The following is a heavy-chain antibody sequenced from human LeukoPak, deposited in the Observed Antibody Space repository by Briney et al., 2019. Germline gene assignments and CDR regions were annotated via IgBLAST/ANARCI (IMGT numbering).Heavy chain of an antibody. CDR2: IQFDESEK. D-gene: IGHD1-1*01. J-gene: IGHJ4*02. CDR3: SRVTTNGYFEY. Sequence: GGSLRLSCAASGFTFSRFWMGWVRQATGKGLEWVASIQFDESEKHKVDSVEGRFTISRDNAKSSLYLQMNSLRAEDTAVYFCSRVTTNGYFEYWGQGTLVTVSS. V-gene: IGHV3-7*04. CDR1: GFTFSRFW.